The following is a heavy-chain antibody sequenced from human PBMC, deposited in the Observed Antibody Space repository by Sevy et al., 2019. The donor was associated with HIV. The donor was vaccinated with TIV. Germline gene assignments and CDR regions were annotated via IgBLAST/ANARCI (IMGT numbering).Heavy chain of an antibody. Sequence: SETLSLTCAVYGGSFSGYYWSWIHQPPGKGLEWIGEINHSGSTNYNPSLKSRVTISVDTSKNQFSLKLNSVTAADTAVYYCARYRVAGNFDYWGQGTLVTVSS. V-gene: IGHV4-34*01. J-gene: IGHJ4*02. CDR3: ARYRVAGNFDY. D-gene: IGHD6-19*01. CDR1: GGSFSGYY. CDR2: INHSGST.